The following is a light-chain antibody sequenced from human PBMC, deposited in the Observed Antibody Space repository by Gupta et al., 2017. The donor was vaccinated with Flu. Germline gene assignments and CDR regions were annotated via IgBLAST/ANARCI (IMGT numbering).Light chain of an antibody. Sequence: TSNDVGGYYFVSWYQQQSGKAPKLILYEVNNRPSGISNRFSGSKSGNTASLTISGLQADDEAVYFCCSYSSSTSRVFGSGTQVTVL. CDR2: EVN. CDR1: SNDVGGYYF. CDR3: CSYSSSTSRV. J-gene: IGLJ1*01. V-gene: IGLV2-14*01.